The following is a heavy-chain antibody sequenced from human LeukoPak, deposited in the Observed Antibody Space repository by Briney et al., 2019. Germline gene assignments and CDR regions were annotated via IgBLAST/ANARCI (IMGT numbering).Heavy chain of an antibody. J-gene: IGHJ4*02. CDR2: IRYDGSNK. V-gene: IGHV3-30*02. CDR3: AKEAIRNRIAAAGARFDY. D-gene: IGHD6-13*01. Sequence: PGGSLRLSCAASGFTFSSYGMHWVRQAPGKGLEWVAFIRYDGSNKYYADSVKGRFTISRDNSKNTLYLQMNSLRAEDTAVYYCAKEAIRNRIAAAGARFDYWGQGTLVAVSS. CDR1: GFTFSSYG.